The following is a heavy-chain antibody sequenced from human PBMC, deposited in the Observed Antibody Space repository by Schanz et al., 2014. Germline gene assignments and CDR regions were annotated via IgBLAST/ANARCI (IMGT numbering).Heavy chain of an antibody. J-gene: IGHJ4*02. CDR2: TGPYGKTI. CDR1: GFTFSSHS. Sequence: EVQLVESGGGLVKPGGSLRLSCAASGFTFSSHSMHWVRQAPGKGPEWISYTGPYGKTIYYADSVKGRFTISRDNSKNTLFLQMNSLRAEDTAVYYCARDHTTESYYSAGPPIDYWGQGTLLTVSS. D-gene: IGHD1-26*01. V-gene: IGHV3-21*05. CDR3: ARDHTTESYYSAGPPIDY.